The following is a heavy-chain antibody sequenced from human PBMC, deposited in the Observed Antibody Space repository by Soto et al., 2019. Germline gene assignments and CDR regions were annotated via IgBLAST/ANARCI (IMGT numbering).Heavy chain of an antibody. CDR1: GFSLTTSGVG. CDR2: IYWDDDK. Sequence: QITLTESGPTLLKPTQTLTMTCTFSGFSLTTSGVGVGGIRQPPGKALEWLAVIYWDDDKYYSPSLKTRLTTSEDTSKTQVVVTVTNMAPVDTATYHCAHPKATPWRGPHFDYWGQGTLVTVSS. V-gene: IGHV2-5*02. D-gene: IGHD3-10*01. CDR3: AHPKATPWRGPHFDY. J-gene: IGHJ4*02.